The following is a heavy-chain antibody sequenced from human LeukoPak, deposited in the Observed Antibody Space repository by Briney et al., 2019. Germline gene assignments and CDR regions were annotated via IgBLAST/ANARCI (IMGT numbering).Heavy chain of an antibody. CDR2: MSYSGTT. V-gene: IGHV4-59*08. J-gene: IGHJ4*02. D-gene: IGHD2-2*01. CDR1: GASIGSHY. CDR3: ARHDKYASSSPFDY. Sequence: PSETLSLTCSASGASIGSHYWSWIRQFPGKEREWIGYMSYSGTTNYNPSLMSRITLSVDTAKNQLSLDLSSVTAADTAVYYCARHDKYASSSPFDYWGQGTLVTVSS.